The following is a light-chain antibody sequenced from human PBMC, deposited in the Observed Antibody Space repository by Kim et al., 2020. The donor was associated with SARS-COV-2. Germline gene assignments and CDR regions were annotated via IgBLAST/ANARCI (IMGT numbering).Light chain of an antibody. J-gene: IGKJ1*01. V-gene: IGKV1-5*03. CDR3: QQYKTYPWT. CDR2: MAS. Sequence: AFVGDKVTATCRASQNINSLLAWYQQKAGKAPKLLIYMASSLESGVPSRFSGSESGTEFTLTTSSLQPDDFATYYCQQYKTYPWTFGQGTKV. CDR1: QNINSL.